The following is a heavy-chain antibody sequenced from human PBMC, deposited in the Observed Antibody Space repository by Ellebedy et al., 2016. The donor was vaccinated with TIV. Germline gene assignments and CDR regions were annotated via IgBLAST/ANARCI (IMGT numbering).Heavy chain of an antibody. CDR1: GFTFSSYA. V-gene: IGHV3-23*01. CDR2: IYGDGSGT. J-gene: IGHJ3*02. CDR3: AKDQVGGDGRWVYDI. D-gene: IGHD3-16*01. Sequence: GESLKISCTASGFTFSSYAMSWVRQAPGKGLECVSAIYGDGSGTFYADSVKGRFTVSRDNSKNTLYLQMNSLRAEDTGTYYCAKDQVGGDGRWVYDIWGQGTMVTVSS.